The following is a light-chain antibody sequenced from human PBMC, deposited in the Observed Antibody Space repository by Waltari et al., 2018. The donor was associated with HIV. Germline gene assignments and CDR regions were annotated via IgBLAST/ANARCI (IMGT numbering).Light chain of an antibody. Sequence: DIVMTQSPLSLSVTPGEPASISCRASQSLLHSNGHNYLDWYVQKPGQSPQLLIYLGSDRASGVPDRFSGSGSVTHFTLHISRVEAEDVGVYYCMQSLQTPPWTFGQGTKVEVK. CDR1: QSLLHSNGHNY. CDR3: MQSLQTPPWT. J-gene: IGKJ1*01. CDR2: LGS. V-gene: IGKV2-28*01.